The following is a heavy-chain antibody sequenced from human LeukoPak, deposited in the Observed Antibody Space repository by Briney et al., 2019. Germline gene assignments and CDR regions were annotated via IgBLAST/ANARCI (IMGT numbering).Heavy chain of an antibody. J-gene: IGHJ6*04. CDR3: AELGITMIGGV. Sequence: GGSLRLSCAASGFPFTSYSMHWVRQAPGKGLEWVGVVLYDGSMQYYADSAKGRFTISRDNSKNTLYVQMNSLRAEDTAVYYCAELGITMIGGVWGKGTTVTISS. CDR2: VLYDGSMQ. D-gene: IGHD3-10*02. CDR1: GFPFTSYS. V-gene: IGHV3-30*04.